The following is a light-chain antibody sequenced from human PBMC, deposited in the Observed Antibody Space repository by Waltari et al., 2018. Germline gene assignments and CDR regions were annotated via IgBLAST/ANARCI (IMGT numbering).Light chain of an antibody. J-gene: IGKJ1*01. CDR2: DAS. V-gene: IGKV3-11*01. Sequence: IVFNQSPTTLSLSPAERATLSGRASQSISRYLAWYQQKPGQAPRLLIYDASNRATGIPARFSGRGSGTDFTLSITTLEPEDFAVYYCQQRDNWPRTFGQGTRVEV. CDR1: QSISRY. CDR3: QQRDNWPRT.